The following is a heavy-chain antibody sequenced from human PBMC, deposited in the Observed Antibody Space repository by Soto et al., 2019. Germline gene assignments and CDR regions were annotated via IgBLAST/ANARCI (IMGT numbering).Heavy chain of an antibody. J-gene: IGHJ3*02. CDR3: SKIPSGSRAGYVFDI. Sequence: GGSLRLSCAASGFTFSSYAMSWVRQAPGKGLEWVSSITNGGGGTYYADSVKGRFTISRDNSKNTLFLQRNSLRAEDTAIYYSSKIPSGSRAGYVFDIWGQGTMVTVSS. V-gene: IGHV3-23*01. CDR2: ITNGGGGT. D-gene: IGHD1-26*01. CDR1: GFTFSSYA.